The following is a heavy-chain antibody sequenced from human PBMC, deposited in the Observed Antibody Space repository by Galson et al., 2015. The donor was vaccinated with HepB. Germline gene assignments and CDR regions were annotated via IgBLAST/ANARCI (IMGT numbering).Heavy chain of an antibody. CDR2: ISSSSSYI. V-gene: IGHV3-21*01. CDR1: GFTFSSYS. D-gene: IGHD3-16*01. J-gene: IGHJ6*02. CDR3: ARDRRPMTWGVHYGMDV. Sequence: SLRLSCAASGFTFSSYSMNWVRQAPGKGLEWVSSISSSSSYIYYADSVKGRFTISRDNAKNSLYLQMNSLRAEDTAVYYCARDRRPMTWGVHYGMDVWGQGTTVTVSS.